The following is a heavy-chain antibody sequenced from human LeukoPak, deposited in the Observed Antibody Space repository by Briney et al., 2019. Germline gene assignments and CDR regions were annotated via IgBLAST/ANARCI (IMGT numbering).Heavy chain of an antibody. CDR1: GFTFSSYA. CDR2: ISYDGSNK. J-gene: IGHJ6*02. D-gene: IGHD6-6*01. Sequence: GRFLRLSCAASGFTFSSYAMHWVRQAPGKGLEWVAVISYDGSNKYYADSVKGRFTISRDNSKNTLYLQMNSLRAEDTAVYYCARDGLQLVGYYGMDVWGQGTTVTVSS. CDR3: ARDGLQLVGYYGMDV. V-gene: IGHV3-30-3*01.